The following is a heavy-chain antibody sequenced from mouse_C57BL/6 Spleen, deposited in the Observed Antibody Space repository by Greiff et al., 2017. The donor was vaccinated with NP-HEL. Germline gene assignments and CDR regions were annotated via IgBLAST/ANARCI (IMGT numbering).Heavy chain of an antibody. Sequence: QVQLKQPGAELVMPGASVKLSCKASGYTFTSYWMHWVKQRPGQGLEWIGEIDPSDSYTNYNQKFKGKSTLTVDKSSSTAYMQLSSLTSEDSAVYYCARGGNFLDYWGQGTTLTVSS. CDR2: IDPSDSYT. CDR3: ARGGNFLDY. J-gene: IGHJ2*01. V-gene: IGHV1-69*01. CDR1: GYTFTSYW.